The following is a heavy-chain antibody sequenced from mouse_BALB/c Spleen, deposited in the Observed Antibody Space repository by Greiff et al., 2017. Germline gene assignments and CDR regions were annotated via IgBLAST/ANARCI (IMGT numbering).Heavy chain of an antibody. D-gene: IGHD2-3*01. J-gene: IGHJ3*01. Sequence: EVHLVESGGGLVKPGGSLKLSCAASGFAFSSYDMSWVRQTPEKRLEWVAYISSGGGSTYYPDTVKGRFTISRDNAKNTLYLQMSSLKSEDTAMYYCARPYDGSFAYWGQGTLVTVSA. CDR3: ARPYDGSFAY. CDR1: GFAFSSYD. V-gene: IGHV5-12-1*01. CDR2: ISSGGGST.